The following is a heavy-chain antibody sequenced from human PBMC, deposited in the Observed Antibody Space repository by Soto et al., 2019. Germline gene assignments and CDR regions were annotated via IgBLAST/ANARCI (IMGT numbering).Heavy chain of an antibody. Sequence: GASLKISCRGSGYSFTGYWIGWVRQMAGKGLGWVGIMYPGDSDTRDSPPVQGQVTISADKSISTAYLQWSSLKASDTAMYYGARHDIVATSFDDWGQGTLVTVSS. D-gene: IGHD5-12*01. J-gene: IGHJ4*02. V-gene: IGHV5-51*01. CDR2: MYPGDSDT. CDR1: GYSFTGYW. CDR3: ARHDIVATSFDD.